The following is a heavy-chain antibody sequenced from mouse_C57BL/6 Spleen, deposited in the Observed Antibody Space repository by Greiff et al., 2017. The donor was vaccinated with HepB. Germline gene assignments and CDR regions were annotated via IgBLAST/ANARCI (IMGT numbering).Heavy chain of an antibody. V-gene: IGHV1-50*01. CDR1: GYTFTSYW. CDR2: IDPSDSYT. CDR3: ATWGTTVVATDY. J-gene: IGHJ2*01. D-gene: IGHD1-1*01. Sequence: VQLQQPGAELVKPGASVKLSCKASGYTFTSYWMQWVKQRPGQGLEWIGEIDPSDSYTNYNQKFKGKATLTVDTSSSTAYMQLSSLTSEDSAVYYCATWGTTVVATDYWGQGTTLTVSS.